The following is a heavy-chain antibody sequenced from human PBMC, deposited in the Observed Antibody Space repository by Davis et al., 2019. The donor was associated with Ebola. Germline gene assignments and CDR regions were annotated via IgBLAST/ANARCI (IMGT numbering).Heavy chain of an antibody. V-gene: IGHV3-64*01. CDR1: GFTFSSYA. Sequence: PGGSLRLSCAASGFTFSSYAMHWVRQAPGKGLEYVSAISSNGGSTYYANSVKGRFTISRDNSKNTLYLQMGSLRAEDMAVYYCARDGAYCSGGSCPPHDLGYWGQGTLVTVSS. CDR2: ISSNGGST. CDR3: ARDGAYCSGGSCPPHDLGY. J-gene: IGHJ4*02. D-gene: IGHD2-15*01.